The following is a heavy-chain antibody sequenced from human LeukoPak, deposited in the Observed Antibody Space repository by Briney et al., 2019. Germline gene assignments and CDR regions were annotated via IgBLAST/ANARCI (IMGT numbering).Heavy chain of an antibody. Sequence: GGSLRLSCAASGFTFSSYDMHWVRQAPGKGLEWVAVISYDGSNKYYADSVKGRFTISRDNSKNTLYLQMNSLRAEDTAVYYCAKRRSRNMITFGGVENWFDPWGQGTLVTVSS. J-gene: IGHJ5*02. CDR2: ISYDGSNK. V-gene: IGHV3-30*18. CDR1: GFTFSSYD. D-gene: IGHD3-16*01. CDR3: AKRRSRNMITFGGVENWFDP.